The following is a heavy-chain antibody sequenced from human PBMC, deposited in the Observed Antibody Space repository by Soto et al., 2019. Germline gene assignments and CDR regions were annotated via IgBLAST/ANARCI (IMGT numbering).Heavy chain of an antibody. V-gene: IGHV3-66*01. CDR3: ARGFERGYCTNGVCYGPTDY. J-gene: IGHJ4*02. CDR2: IYSGGST. Sequence: EVQLVESGGGLVQPGGSLRLSCAASGFTVSSNYMSWVRQAPGKGLEWVSVIYSGGSTYYADSVKGRFTISRDNSKNTLYLQMNSLRAEDTAVYYCARGFERGYCTNGVCYGPTDYWGQGTLVTVSS. CDR1: GFTVSSNY. D-gene: IGHD2-8*01.